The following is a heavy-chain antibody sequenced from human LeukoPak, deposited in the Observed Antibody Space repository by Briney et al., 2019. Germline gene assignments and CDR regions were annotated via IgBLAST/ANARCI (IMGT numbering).Heavy chain of an antibody. CDR3: AKDRVPLAARPLHFDY. Sequence: GGSLRLSCAASGFTFSSYAMSWVRQAPGKGLEWVSAISGSGGSTYYADSAKGRFTISRDNSKNTLYLQMNSLRAEDTAVYYCAKDRVPLAARPLHFDYWGQGTLVTVSS. CDR1: GFTFSSYA. V-gene: IGHV3-23*01. J-gene: IGHJ4*02. CDR2: ISGSGGST. D-gene: IGHD6-6*01.